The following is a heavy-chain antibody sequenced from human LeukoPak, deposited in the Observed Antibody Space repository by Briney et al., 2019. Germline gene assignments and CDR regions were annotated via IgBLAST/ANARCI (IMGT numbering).Heavy chain of an antibody. CDR2: IRYDGSNK. J-gene: IGHJ4*02. V-gene: IGHV3-30*02. CDR1: GFIFSNYP. Sequence: PGGSLRLSCAASGFIFSNYPMHWVRQAPGKGLEWVAFIRYDGSNKYYADSVKGRFTISRDNSKNTLYLQMNSLRAEDTAVYYCAKDEEYSSSSFDYWGQGTLVTVSS. CDR3: AKDEEYSSSSFDY. D-gene: IGHD6-6*01.